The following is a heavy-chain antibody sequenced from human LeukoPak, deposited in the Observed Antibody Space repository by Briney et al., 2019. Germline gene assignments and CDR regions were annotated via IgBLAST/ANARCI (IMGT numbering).Heavy chain of an antibody. CDR3: AKFGGITMIVVVPNWFDP. V-gene: IGHV3-23*01. Sequence: GGSLRLSCAASGFTFSSYAMSWVRQAPGKGLEWVSAISGSGGSTYYADSVKGRFTISRDNSKNTLYLQMNSLRAEDTAVYYCAKFGGITMIVVVPNWFDPWGQGTLVTVSS. D-gene: IGHD3-22*01. CDR1: GFTFSSYA. CDR2: ISGSGGST. J-gene: IGHJ5*02.